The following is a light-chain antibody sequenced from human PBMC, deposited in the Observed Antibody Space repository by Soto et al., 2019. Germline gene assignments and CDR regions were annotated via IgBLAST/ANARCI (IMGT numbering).Light chain of an antibody. CDR2: RDN. V-gene: IGLV1-47*01. Sequence: QAVVTQSPSASGTPRQRVTISCSGTSSSIGSNYVCWYRHVPGTAPKLLIYRDNQRPSGVPDRFSGSKSGTSASLAISGLRSEDEADYNCATWDDSLSGVVFGGGTKLTVL. CDR1: SSSIGSNY. J-gene: IGLJ3*02. CDR3: ATWDDSLSGVV.